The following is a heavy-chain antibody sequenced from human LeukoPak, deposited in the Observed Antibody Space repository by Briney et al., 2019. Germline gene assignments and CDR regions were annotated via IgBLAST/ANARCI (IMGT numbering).Heavy chain of an antibody. D-gene: IGHD2-2*01. CDR3: TTQNIVVVPAADRDNWFDP. V-gene: IGHV3-15*01. CDR2: IKSKTDGGTT. J-gene: IGHJ5*02. CDR1: GFTFSNAW. Sequence: PGGSLRLSCAASGFTFSNAWMSWVRQAPGKGLEWVGRIKSKTDGGTTDYAAPVKGGFTISRDDSKNTLYLQMNSLKTEDTAVYYCTTQNIVVVPAADRDNWFDPWGQGTLVTVSS.